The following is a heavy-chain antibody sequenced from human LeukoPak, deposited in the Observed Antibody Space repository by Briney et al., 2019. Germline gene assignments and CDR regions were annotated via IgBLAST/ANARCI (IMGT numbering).Heavy chain of an antibody. J-gene: IGHJ4*02. V-gene: IGHV1-46*01. Sequence: GASVKVSCKASGYTFTSYYMHWVRQAPGQGLEWMGIINPSGGSTSYAQKFQGRVTMTRDTSTSTVYMELSSLRSEDTAVYYCARGPPESGSYGDRYCGFDYWGQGTLVTVSS. D-gene: IGHD4-17*01. CDR1: GYTFTSYY. CDR3: ARGPPESGSYGDRYCGFDY. CDR2: INPSGGST.